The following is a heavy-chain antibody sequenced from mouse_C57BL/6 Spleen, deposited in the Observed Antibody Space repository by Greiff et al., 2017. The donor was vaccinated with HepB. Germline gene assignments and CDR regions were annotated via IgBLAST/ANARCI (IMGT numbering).Heavy chain of an antibody. CDR2: IDPSDSYT. D-gene: IGHD1-1*01. V-gene: IGHV1-69*01. CDR3: ARWGSSFDY. J-gene: IGHJ2*01. Sequence: QVQLQQPGAELVMPGASVKLSCKASGYTFPSSWMHWVKQRPGQGLEWIGEIDPSDSYTNYNQKFKGKSTLTVDKSSSTAYMQLSSLTSEDSAVYYCARWGSSFDYWGQGTTLTVSS. CDR1: GYTFPSSW.